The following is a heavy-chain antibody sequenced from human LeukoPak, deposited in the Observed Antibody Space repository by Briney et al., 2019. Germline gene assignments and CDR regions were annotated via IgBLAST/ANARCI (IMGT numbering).Heavy chain of an antibody. Sequence: GSLRLSCAASGFTFRRYGIHWVRQAPGKGLEWVAFIPYDGSIKYYADSVKGRFTISRDNSKNTLYLQMNSLRAEDTAVYFCATEGSESAFDIWGQGTMVTVSS. D-gene: IGHD3-10*01. CDR2: IPYDGSIK. CDR3: ATEGSESAFDI. V-gene: IGHV3-30*02. CDR1: GFTFRRYG. J-gene: IGHJ3*02.